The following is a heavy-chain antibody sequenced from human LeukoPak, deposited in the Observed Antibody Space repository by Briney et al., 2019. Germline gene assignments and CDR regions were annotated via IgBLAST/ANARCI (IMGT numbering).Heavy chain of an antibody. CDR1: GLTHSGYW. CDR2: KKEDGNEK. J-gene: IGHJ3*01. CDR3: AXXXXXXFDX. V-gene: IGHV3-7*01. Sequence: PGGSLRLPCAASGLTHSGYWTRGVRRAPGKGLEWVANKKEDGNEKYYEASVRGRSTTSRDHAKNPVYLQITSLRVEDTAVYYCAXXXXXXFDX.